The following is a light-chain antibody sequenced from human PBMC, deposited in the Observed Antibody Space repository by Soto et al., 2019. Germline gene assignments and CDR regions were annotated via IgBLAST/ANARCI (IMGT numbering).Light chain of an antibody. V-gene: IGKV3-11*01. CDR2: DAS. CDR1: ESTSGY. J-gene: IGKJ3*01. CDR3: QRRSNI. Sequence: EIVLTQSPATLSLSPGERATLSCRASESTSGYLAWYQQKPGQAPRLLIYDASNRATGIPARFSGSGSGTDFTLTISSLEPEDFAVYYCQRRSNIVGPGTKVDIK.